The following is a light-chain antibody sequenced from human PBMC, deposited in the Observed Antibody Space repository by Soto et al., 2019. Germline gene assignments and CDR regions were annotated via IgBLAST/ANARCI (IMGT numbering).Light chain of an antibody. CDR2: EVS. CDR3: CSYEGWSTYF. Sequence: QSVLTQPASVSGSPGQSITISCTGTSSDVGSYNLVSWYQQHPGKAPKVMIYEVSKRPSGVPNRFSGSKSGNTASLTISGLQVEDGADYYCCSYEGWSTYFLGPGTRVTFL. CDR1: SSDVGSYNL. J-gene: IGLJ1*01. V-gene: IGLV2-23*02.